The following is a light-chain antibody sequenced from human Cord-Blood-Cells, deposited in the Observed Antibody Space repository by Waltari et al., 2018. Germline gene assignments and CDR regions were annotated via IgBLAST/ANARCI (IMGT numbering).Light chain of an antibody. CDR3: QQYYSYPLT. CDR2: AAS. CDR1: QGISSY. Sequence: AIRITQSPSSLSASTGDRVTITCRASQGISSYLAWYQQKPGKAPKLLIYAASTLQSGVPSMFSGSGSGTDLTLTISCLQSEDFATYYCQQYYSYPLTFGGGTKVEIK. V-gene: IGKV1-8*01. J-gene: IGKJ4*01.